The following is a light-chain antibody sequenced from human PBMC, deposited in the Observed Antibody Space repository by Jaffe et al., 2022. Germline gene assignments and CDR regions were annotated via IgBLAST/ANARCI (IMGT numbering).Light chain of an antibody. CDR3: QQYGSASWT. Sequence: EIVLTQSPGTLSLSPGERAILSCRASQSVSSSHLAWYQQRPGQAPRLFIYGASSRATGIPDRFSGSGSGTDFTLTISRLEPEDFAVYYCQQYGSASWTFGQGTKVEIK. CDR2: GAS. CDR1: QSVSSSH. V-gene: IGKV3-20*01. J-gene: IGKJ1*01.